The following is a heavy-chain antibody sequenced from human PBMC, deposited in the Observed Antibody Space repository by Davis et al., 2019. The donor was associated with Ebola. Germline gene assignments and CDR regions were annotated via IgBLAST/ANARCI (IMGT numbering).Heavy chain of an antibody. J-gene: IGHJ4*02. D-gene: IGHD6-13*01. CDR2: IYPGDSDT. CDR3: ARQISWYDDGNDY. V-gene: IGHV5-51*01. CDR1: GYTFTNSW. Sequence: GGSLRLSCKGSGYTFTNSWIGWVRQMPGKGLEWMGIIYPGDSDTKYSPSFQGQVTISADNSITTAYLQWSSLKASDTAMYYCARQISWYDDGNDYWGQGTLVTVSS.